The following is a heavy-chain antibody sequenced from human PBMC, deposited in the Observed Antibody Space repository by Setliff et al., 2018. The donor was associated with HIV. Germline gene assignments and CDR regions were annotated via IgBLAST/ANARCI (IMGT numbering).Heavy chain of an antibody. CDR2: ISTSGRYI. V-gene: IGHV3-21*01. J-gene: IGHJ4*02. Sequence: PGGSLRLSCVASGFSFSDYSMNWVRQAPGKGLEWVSSISTSGRYIYYADSVKGRFTISRDNAKNSLGLQVNSLRAEDTAVYFCARMVRSGYDRGHFDYWGQGVPVTVSS. CDR3: ARMVRSGYDRGHFDY. CDR1: GFSFSDYS. D-gene: IGHD5-12*01.